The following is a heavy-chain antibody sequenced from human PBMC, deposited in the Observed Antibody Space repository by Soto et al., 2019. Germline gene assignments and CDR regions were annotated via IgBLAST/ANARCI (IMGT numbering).Heavy chain of an antibody. CDR3: ARGHVRTGYSNPNLDY. D-gene: IGHD4-4*01. CDR1: GGSFSGYY. Sequence: PSETLSLTCAVYGGSFSGYYWSWIRQPPGKGLEWIGEINHSGSTNYNPSLKSRVTISVDTSKNQFSLKLSSVTAADTAVYYCARGHVRTGYSNPNLDYWGQGTLVTVSS. CDR2: INHSGST. V-gene: IGHV4-34*01. J-gene: IGHJ4*02.